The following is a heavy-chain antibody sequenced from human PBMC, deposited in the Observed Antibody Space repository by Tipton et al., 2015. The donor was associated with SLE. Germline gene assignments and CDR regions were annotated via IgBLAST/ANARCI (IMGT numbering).Heavy chain of an antibody. V-gene: IGHV4-34*01. CDR2: INHSGST. Sequence: TLSLTCAVYGGAFRGYYCSWVPQPPGKGGEWVGEINHSGSTNYNPSLKNRVTISVDTSKNQFSLKLTSLTAADTAVYYCARGLYGDEPGYWGQGTLVTVSS. J-gene: IGHJ4*02. CDR1: GGAFRGYY. D-gene: IGHD4-17*01. CDR3: ARGLYGDEPGY.